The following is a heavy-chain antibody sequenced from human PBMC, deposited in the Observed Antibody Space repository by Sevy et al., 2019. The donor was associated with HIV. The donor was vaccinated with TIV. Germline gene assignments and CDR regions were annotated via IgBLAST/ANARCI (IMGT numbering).Heavy chain of an antibody. V-gene: IGHV3-15*01. CDR3: TTNDVFDI. CDR2: IKTKADGGPT. J-gene: IGHJ3*02. Sequence: GGSLRLSCAASGFTLSNAWMSWVRQAPGKGLEWVGRIKTKADGGPTDYAAPVKDRFTISRDDSKNTVYLQMNSLKIEDTVVYYCTTNDVFDIWGQGTMVTVSS. CDR1: GFTLSNAW.